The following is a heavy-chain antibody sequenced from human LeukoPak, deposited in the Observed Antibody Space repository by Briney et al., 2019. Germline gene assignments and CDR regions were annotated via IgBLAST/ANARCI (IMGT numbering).Heavy chain of an antibody. V-gene: IGHV3-7*01. J-gene: IGHJ6*03. Sequence: GGSLRLSCAASGFTFSSYWMSWVRQAPGKGLEWVANIKQDGSEKYYVDSVKGRFTISRDNAKNSLYLQMNSLRAEDTVVYYCAREEGGSYYDVGRDYYYYMDVWGKGTTVTVSS. D-gene: IGHD1-26*01. CDR2: IKQDGSEK. CDR3: AREEGGSYYDVGRDYYYYMDV. CDR1: GFTFSSYW.